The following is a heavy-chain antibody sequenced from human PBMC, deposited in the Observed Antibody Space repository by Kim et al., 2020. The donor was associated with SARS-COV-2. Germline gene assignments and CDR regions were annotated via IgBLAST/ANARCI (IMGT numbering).Heavy chain of an antibody. CDR3: ARDGYSSSWYGSFDY. V-gene: IGHV4-4*02. D-gene: IGHD6-13*01. J-gene: IGHJ4*02. Sequence: PSLKSRVTISVDKSKNQFSLKLSSVTAADTAVYYCARDGYSSSWYGSFDYWGQGTLVTVSS.